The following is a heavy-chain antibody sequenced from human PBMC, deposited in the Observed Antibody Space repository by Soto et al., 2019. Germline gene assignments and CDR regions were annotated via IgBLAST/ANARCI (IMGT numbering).Heavy chain of an antibody. Sequence: GGSLRLSCAASGFTFSSYAMSWVRQAPGKGLEWVSAISGSGGSTYYADSVKGRFTISRDNSKNTLYLQMNSLRAEDTAVYYCAKFHTGYSSRWYIGNWFDPWGQGTLVTVSS. CDR3: AKFHTGYSSRWYIGNWFDP. CDR2: ISGSGGST. V-gene: IGHV3-23*01. D-gene: IGHD6-13*01. CDR1: GFTFSSYA. J-gene: IGHJ5*02.